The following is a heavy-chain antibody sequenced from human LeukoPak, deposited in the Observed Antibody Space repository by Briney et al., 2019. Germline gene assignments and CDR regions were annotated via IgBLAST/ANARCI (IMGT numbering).Heavy chain of an antibody. D-gene: IGHD1-26*01. CDR3: AKGLLVGATGPFDY. V-gene: IGHV3-30*02. Sequence: GGSLRLSRAASVFTFSSYGMHWVRQAPGKGLAGVAFIRYDGSNKYYAESVKGRFTISRDNSKNTLYLQMNSLRAEDTAVYYCAKGLLVGATGPFDYWGQGTLVTVSS. J-gene: IGHJ4*02. CDR1: VFTFSSYG. CDR2: IRYDGSNK.